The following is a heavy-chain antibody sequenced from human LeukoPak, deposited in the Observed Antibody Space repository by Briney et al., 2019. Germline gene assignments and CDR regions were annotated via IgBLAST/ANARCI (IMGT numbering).Heavy chain of an antibody. CDR3: ARDQECSGGSCYYYYYYMDV. J-gene: IGHJ6*03. CDR2: ISSSSSYI. Sequence: PGGSLRLSCAASGFTFSSYSMNWVRQAPGKGLEWVSSISSSSSYIYYADSVKGRFTISRDNAKNSLYLQVNSLRAEDTAVYYCARDQECSGGSCYYYYYYMDVWGKGTTVTVSS. V-gene: IGHV3-21*01. D-gene: IGHD2-15*01. CDR1: GFTFSSYS.